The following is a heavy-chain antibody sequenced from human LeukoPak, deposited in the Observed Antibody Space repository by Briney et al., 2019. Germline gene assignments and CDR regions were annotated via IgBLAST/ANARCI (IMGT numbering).Heavy chain of an antibody. CDR1: GFSFSASP. CDR2: IRSKEYSYET. J-gene: IGHJ6*02. CDR3: ARRVGDSYFYGMDL. Sequence: GGSLRLSCAASGFSFSASPIHWVRQASGKGLEWVGRIRSKEYSYETTCAESMRGRCSVSRDDSQNTAFLHLSSMKTEDTAVYYCARRVGDSYFYGMDLWGQGTPVTVSS. V-gene: IGHV3-73*01. D-gene: IGHD5/OR15-5a*01.